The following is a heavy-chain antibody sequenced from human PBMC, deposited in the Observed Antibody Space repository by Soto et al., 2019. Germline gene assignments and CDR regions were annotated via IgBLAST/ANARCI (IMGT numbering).Heavy chain of an antibody. CDR3: ARYMRWYSSSWSKAYDFDY. V-gene: IGHV1-2*02. Sequence: AASVKVSCKASGYTFTGYYMHWVRQAPGQGLEWMGWINPNSGGTNYAQKFQGRVTMTRDTSISTAYMELSRLRSDDTAVYYCARYMRWYSSSWSKAYDFDYWGQGTLVT. D-gene: IGHD6-13*01. CDR2: INPNSGGT. CDR1: GYTFTGYY. J-gene: IGHJ4*02.